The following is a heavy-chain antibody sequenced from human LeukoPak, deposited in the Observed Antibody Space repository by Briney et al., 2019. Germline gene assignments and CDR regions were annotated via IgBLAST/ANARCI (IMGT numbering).Heavy chain of an antibody. J-gene: IGHJ1*01. D-gene: IGHD3-22*01. CDR3: ARAPSEIGGYYPEYFRH. CDR1: GFTFSTYW. Sequence: GGSLRLSCAASGFTFSTYWMHWVRQAPGKGLVWVSRIKSDGGTNYADSVKGRFTISRDNAKQTVSLQMNSLRPEDTGVYYCARAPSEIGGYYPEYFRHWGQGTLVSVA. CDR2: IKSDGGT. V-gene: IGHV3-74*01.